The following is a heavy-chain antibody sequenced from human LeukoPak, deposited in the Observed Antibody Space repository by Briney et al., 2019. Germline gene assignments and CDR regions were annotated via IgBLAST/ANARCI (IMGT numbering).Heavy chain of an antibody. Sequence: ASVKVSCKSSSYTFTGYYMHWVRQAPGQGLEWMGWSKPNSGGTDYAKNLQGRVTMTRDTSITTAYMELRRLRSDDTAVYYCARGTAEGYTYGRYYFDYWGKGTLVTVSS. D-gene: IGHD5-18*01. V-gene: IGHV1-2*02. CDR3: ARGTAEGYTYGRYYFDY. J-gene: IGHJ4*02. CDR2: SKPNSGGT. CDR1: SYTFTGYY.